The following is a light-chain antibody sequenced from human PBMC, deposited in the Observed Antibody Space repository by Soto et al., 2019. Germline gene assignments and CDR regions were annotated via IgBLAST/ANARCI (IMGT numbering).Light chain of an antibody. CDR2: GAS. CDR1: QSVSSN. J-gene: IGKJ1*01. V-gene: IGKV3-15*01. CDR3: QQYNGWPT. Sequence: EIVRTQSPATLSVSPGDRATLSCRASQSVSSNLAWYQQKPGQAPSLLIYGASTRATGVPARFSGSGSGTEFTLTMSSLMSDDSAVCNCQQYNGWPTFGQGTKVDI.